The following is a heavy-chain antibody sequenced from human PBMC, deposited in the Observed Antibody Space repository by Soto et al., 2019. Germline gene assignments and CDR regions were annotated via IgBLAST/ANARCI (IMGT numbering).Heavy chain of an antibody. CDR1: GFTVSSNY. Sequence: PGGSLRLSCAASGFTVSSNYMSWVRQAPGKGLEWVSVIYSGGSTYYADSVKGRSTISRDNSKNTLYLQMNSLRAEDTAVYYCARGYYDFWSGPPYYYGMDVWGQGTTVTV. D-gene: IGHD3-3*01. J-gene: IGHJ6*02. CDR3: ARGYYDFWSGPPYYYGMDV. CDR2: IYSGGST. V-gene: IGHV3-53*01.